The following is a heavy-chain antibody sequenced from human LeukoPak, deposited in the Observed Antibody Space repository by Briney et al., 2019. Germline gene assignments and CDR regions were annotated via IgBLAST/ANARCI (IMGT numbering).Heavy chain of an antibody. J-gene: IGHJ4*02. CDR3: ATVPYYYGSGSYYTDY. CDR1: GYTFTSYY. D-gene: IGHD3-10*01. Sequence: ASVKVSCKASGYTFTSYYMHWVRQAPGQGLEWMGIINPSGGSTSYAQKFQGRVTMTRDTSTSTVYMELSSLRSEDTAVYYCATVPYYYGSGSYYTDYWGQGTLVTVSS. CDR2: INPSGGST. V-gene: IGHV1-46*01.